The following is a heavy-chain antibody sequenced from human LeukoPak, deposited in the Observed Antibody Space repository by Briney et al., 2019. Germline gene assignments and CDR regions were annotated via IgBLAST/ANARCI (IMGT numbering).Heavy chain of an antibody. CDR2: INTDGSTT. Sequence: GGSLRLSCAASGVTFGSYWMHWVRQAPGKGLVWVSRINTDGSTTTYADSVKGRFRISRDSARNTLYLQMNSLRAEDTAVYYCARGSYSSSSLPFDYWGQGTLVTVSS. D-gene: IGHD6-6*01. CDR1: GVTFGSYW. J-gene: IGHJ4*02. CDR3: ARGSYSSSSLPFDY. V-gene: IGHV3-74*01.